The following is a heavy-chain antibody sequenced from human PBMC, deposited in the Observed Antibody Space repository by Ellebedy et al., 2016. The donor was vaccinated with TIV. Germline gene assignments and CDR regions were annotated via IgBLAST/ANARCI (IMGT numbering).Heavy chain of an antibody. Sequence: GESLKISCAASGFTFTHYALHWVRQAPRKGLEWVAVISHDGNDKYYADSVKGRFTISRDNSKNTLYLQLNSLRVEDTDVYYCARDREGPAASVNDYWGQGTLVSVSS. CDR2: ISHDGNDK. V-gene: IGHV3-30-3*01. J-gene: IGHJ4*02. CDR1: GFTFTHYA. D-gene: IGHD5/OR15-5a*01. CDR3: ARDREGPAASVNDY.